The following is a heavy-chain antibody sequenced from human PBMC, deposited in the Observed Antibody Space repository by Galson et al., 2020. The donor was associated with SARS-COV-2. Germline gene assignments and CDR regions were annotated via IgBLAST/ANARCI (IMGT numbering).Heavy chain of an antibody. V-gene: IGHV2-70*17. J-gene: IGHJ2*01. CDR3: ARIRPKAVGTTYWYFDL. D-gene: IGHD6-13*01. Sequence: ESGPTLVKPTQTLTLTCTFSGFSLSTSGMCVSWIRQPPGKALEWLARIDWDADKFYSTSLKTRLTISKDTSKNQVGLTMTNMDPVDTATYYCARIRPKAVGTTYWYFDLWGRGTLVTVSS. CDR2: IDWDADK. CDR1: GFSLSTSGMC.